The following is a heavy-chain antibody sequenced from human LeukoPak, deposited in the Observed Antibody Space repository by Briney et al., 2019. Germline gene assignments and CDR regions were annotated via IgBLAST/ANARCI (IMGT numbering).Heavy chain of an antibody. CDR1: GASISSSRYF. Sequence: SETLSLTCTVSGASISSSRYFWSWIRQPPGKGLEWIGYIHYSGNTYYNPSVKSRVTISLDTPKNQFSLKLTSVTAADTAVYYCARKGEHYYDSGKLWPAWFDLWGQGILVTVSS. CDR3: ARKGEHYYDSGKLWPAWFDL. D-gene: IGHD3-10*01. J-gene: IGHJ5*02. V-gene: IGHV4-61*01. CDR2: IHYSGNT.